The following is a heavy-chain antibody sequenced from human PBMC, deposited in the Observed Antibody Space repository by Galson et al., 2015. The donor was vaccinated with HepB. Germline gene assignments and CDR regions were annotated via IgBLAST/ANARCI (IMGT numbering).Heavy chain of an antibody. CDR2: ISYDGSTK. D-gene: IGHD1-26*01. Sequence: SLRLSCAASGFTFSSYGMHWVRQAPGKGLEWVAVISYDGSTKYYADSVKGRFTISRDNSRNTLYLQVNSLRAGDTAVYYCAKAPGESYYDYYYYGMDVWGQGTTVTVSS. CDR1: GFTFSSYG. V-gene: IGHV3-30*18. CDR3: AKAPGESYYDYYYYGMDV. J-gene: IGHJ6*02.